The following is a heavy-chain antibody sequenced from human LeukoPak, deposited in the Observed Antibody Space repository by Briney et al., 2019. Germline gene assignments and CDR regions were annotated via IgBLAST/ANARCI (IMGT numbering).Heavy chain of an antibody. CDR1: GGTFSSYA. V-gene: IGHV1-69*04. CDR2: IIPILGIA. D-gene: IGHD3-10*01. J-gene: IGHJ4*02. Sequence: RASVKVSCKASGGTFSSYAISWVRQAPGQGLEWMGRIIPILGIANYAQKFQGRVTITADKSTSTAYMELSSLRSEDTAVYYCARGGSGSYFPFDYWGQGTLVTVSS. CDR3: ARGGSGSYFPFDY.